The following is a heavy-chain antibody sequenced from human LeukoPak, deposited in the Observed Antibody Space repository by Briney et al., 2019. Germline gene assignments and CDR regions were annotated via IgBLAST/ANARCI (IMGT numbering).Heavy chain of an antibody. Sequence: GGSLRLSCAASGFTFSSYAMSWVRQAPGKGLEWVSAIGGSGGSTYYADSVKGRFTISRDNSKNTLYLRMNSLRAEDTAVYYCAKPFYDFWSGYSEYYFDYWGQGTLVTVSS. D-gene: IGHD3-3*01. CDR2: IGGSGGST. V-gene: IGHV3-23*01. CDR1: GFTFSSYA. J-gene: IGHJ4*02. CDR3: AKPFYDFWSGYSEYYFDY.